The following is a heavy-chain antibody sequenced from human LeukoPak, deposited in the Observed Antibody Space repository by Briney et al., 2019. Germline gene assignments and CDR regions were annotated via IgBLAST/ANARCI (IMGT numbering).Heavy chain of an antibody. D-gene: IGHD3-22*01. CDR1: GGTFSSYA. V-gene: IGHV1-69*13. J-gene: IGHJ4*02. CDR2: IIPIFGTA. CDR3: AAASSYYYESGGYSDY. Sequence: SVKVSCKASGGTFSSYAISWVRQAPGQGLEWMGGIIPIFGTANYAQKFQGRVTITADESTSTAYMELSSLRSEDTAVYYCAAASSYYYESGGYSDYWGQGALVTVSS.